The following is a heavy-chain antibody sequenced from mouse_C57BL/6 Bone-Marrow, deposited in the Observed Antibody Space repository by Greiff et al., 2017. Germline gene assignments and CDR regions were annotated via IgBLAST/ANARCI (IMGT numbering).Heavy chain of an antibody. V-gene: IGHV1-26*01. CDR1: GYTFTDYY. J-gene: IGHJ2*01. CDR2: INPNNGGT. CDR3: ARTLNWDY. D-gene: IGHD4-1*01. Sequence: VQLQQSGPELVKPGASVKISCKASGYTFTDYYMNWVKQSHGKSLEWIGDINPNNGGTSYNQKFKGKATLTVDKSSSTAYMELRSLTSEDSAVXYCARTLNWDYWGQGTTLTVSS.